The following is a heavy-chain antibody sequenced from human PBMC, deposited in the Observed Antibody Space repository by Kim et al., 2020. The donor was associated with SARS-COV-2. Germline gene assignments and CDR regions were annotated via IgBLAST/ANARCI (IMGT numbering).Heavy chain of an antibody. Sequence: GGSLRLSCAASGFIISSNYMNWVRQAPGKGLEWVSAIYSRGDTFYADSVKGRFTISRDNSKNTLYLLMNSLRAEDTAVYYCARDRPGDYYEPHGGFDHWGQGTLVTVSS. CDR3: ARDRPGDYYEPHGGFDH. D-gene: IGHD3-16*01. V-gene: IGHV3-53*01. J-gene: IGHJ4*02. CDR2: IYSRGDT. CDR1: GFIISSNY.